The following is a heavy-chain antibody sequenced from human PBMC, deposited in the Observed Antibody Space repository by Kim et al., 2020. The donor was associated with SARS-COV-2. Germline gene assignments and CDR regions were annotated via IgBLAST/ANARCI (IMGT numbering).Heavy chain of an antibody. V-gene: IGHV5-51*01. D-gene: IGHD2-21*02. CDR2: IYPGDSDT. CDR1: GYSFTSYW. CDR3: ARRFYCGGDCFDAFDI. J-gene: IGHJ3*02. Sequence: GESLKISCKGSGYSFTSYWIGWVRQMPGKGLEWMGIIYPGDSDTRYSPSFQGQVTIPADKSISTAYLQWSSLKASDTAMYYCARRFYCGGDCFDAFDIWGQGTMVTVSS.